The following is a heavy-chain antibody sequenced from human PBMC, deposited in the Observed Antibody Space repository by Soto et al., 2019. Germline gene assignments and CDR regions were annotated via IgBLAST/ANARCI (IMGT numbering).Heavy chain of an antibody. D-gene: IGHD3-22*01. Sequence: QVQLVQSGAEVKKPGSSVKVSCKASGGTFSSYAISWVRQAPGQGLEWMGGIIPIFGTDNYAQKFQGRVTITADESTSTAYMELSSLRPEDTAVYYCARNHKYDSSGPFDYWGQGTLVTVSS. CDR3: ARNHKYDSSGPFDY. V-gene: IGHV1-69*12. J-gene: IGHJ4*02. CDR1: GGTFSSYA. CDR2: IIPIFGTD.